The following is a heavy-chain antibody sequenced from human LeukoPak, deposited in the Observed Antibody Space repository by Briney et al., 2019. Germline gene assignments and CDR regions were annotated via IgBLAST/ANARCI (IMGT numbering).Heavy chain of an antibody. CDR1: GDSVSSNNAA. CDR2: TYYRSKWYN. J-gene: IGHJ6*03. V-gene: IGHV6-1*01. D-gene: IGHD6-13*01. CDR3: AREIAYSSSWYHNYYYMDV. Sequence: SQTLSLTCAISGDSVSSNNAAWNWIRQSPSRGLEWLGRTYYRSKWYNDYAVSVQSRITINPDTSKNQFSLQLNSVTPEDTAVYYCAREIAYSSSWYHNYYYMDVWGKGTTVTVSS.